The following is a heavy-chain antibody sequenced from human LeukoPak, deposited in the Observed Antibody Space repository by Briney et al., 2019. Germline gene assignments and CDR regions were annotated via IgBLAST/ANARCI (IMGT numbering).Heavy chain of an antibody. CDR1: GGSMNSFY. V-gene: IGHV4-4*09. CDR2: SYPRGST. D-gene: IGHD3-3*01. CDR3: AASPYFDFWTGLKFDS. Sequence: SETLSLTCTVSGGSMNSFYWTWIRQPPGKGLEWVGHSYPRGSTKYNPSLKSRLTISVDTSKNQFSLNLSSVTAADTAVYYCAASPYFDFWTGLKFDSWGQGSLVTVSS. J-gene: IGHJ4*02.